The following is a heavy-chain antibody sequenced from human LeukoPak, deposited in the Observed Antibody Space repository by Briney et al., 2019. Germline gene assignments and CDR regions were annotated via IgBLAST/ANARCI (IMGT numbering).Heavy chain of an antibody. Sequence: SGGSLRLSCAASGFTFSSYWMSWVRQAPGKGPEWVANIKQDGSEKYYVDSVKGRFTISRDNAKNSLYLQMNSLRAEDTAVYYCTRGYDFWSGYYGNDYWGQGTLVTVSS. CDR2: IKQDGSEK. D-gene: IGHD3-3*01. V-gene: IGHV3-7*01. J-gene: IGHJ4*02. CDR3: TRGYDFWSGYYGNDY. CDR1: GFTFSSYW.